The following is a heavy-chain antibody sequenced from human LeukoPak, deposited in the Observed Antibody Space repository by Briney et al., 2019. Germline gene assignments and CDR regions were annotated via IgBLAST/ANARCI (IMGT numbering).Heavy chain of an antibody. J-gene: IGHJ3*02. V-gene: IGHV3-74*01. CDR1: GFTFSSHW. D-gene: IGHD3-22*01. CDR3: TRKKDYYDSSGYYRDAFDI. CDR2: INSDGSST. Sequence: GGSLRLSCAASGFTFSSHWMHWVRQAPGKGLVWVSRINSDGSSTSYADSVKGRFTISRDNAKNTLYLQMNSLRAEDTAVYYCTRKKDYYDSSGYYRDAFDIWGQGTKVTASS.